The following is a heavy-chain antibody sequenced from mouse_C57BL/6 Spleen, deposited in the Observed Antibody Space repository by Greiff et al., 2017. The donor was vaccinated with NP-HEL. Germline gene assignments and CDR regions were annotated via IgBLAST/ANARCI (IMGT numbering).Heavy chain of an antibody. CDR2: IYPGDGDT. CDR1: GYAFSSSW. Sequence: QVQLQQSGPELVKPGASVKISCKASGYAFSSSWMNWVKQRPGKGLEWIGRIYPGDGDTNYNGKFKGKATLTADKSSSTAYMQRSSLTSEDSAVYFCARGYYGSNGDAMDYWGQGTSVTVSS. J-gene: IGHJ4*01. V-gene: IGHV1-82*01. D-gene: IGHD1-1*01. CDR3: ARGYYGSNGDAMDY.